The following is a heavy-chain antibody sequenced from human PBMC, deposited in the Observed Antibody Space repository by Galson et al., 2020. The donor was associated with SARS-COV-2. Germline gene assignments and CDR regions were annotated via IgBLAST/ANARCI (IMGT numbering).Heavy chain of an antibody. J-gene: IGHJ4*02. CDR2: ISAYNGNS. CDR1: GYTFTNYG. CDR3: ASHMVTFAGVRVPEY. D-gene: IGHD3-16*01. Sequence: ASVKVSCKASGYTFTNYGINWMRQAPGQGLEWMGWISAYNGNSNYAQKFQGRVTMTTDTSTSTAYMELGSLSSDDTAMYYCASHMVTFAGVRVPEYWGQGTQFTVSS. V-gene: IGHV1-18*01.